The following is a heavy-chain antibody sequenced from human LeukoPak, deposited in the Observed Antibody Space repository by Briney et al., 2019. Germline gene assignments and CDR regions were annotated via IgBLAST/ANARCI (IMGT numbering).Heavy chain of an antibody. D-gene: IGHD6-13*01. CDR1: GGSISSSSYY. CDR2: IYYSGST. CDR3: ARPSSRRYSSSPSHYYFDY. J-gene: IGHJ4*02. Sequence: SETLSLTCTVSGGSISSSSYYWGWIRQPPGKGLEWIGSIYYSGSTYYNPSLKSRVTISVDTSKNQFSLKLSSVTAADTAVYYCARPSSRRYSSSPSHYYFDYWGQGTLVTVSS. V-gene: IGHV4-39*07.